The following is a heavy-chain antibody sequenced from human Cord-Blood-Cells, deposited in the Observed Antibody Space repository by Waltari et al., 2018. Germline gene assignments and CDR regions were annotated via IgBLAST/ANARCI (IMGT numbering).Heavy chain of an antibody. J-gene: IGHJ4*02. Sequence: EVQLVESGGGLVKPGGSLRLSCAASGFTFSSYSITWVRQAPGKGLEWVSSISSSSSYIYYADSVKGRFTISRDNAKNSLYLQMNSLRAEDTAVYYCARSASSSWFDYWGQGTLVTVSS. CDR2: ISSSSSYI. D-gene: IGHD6-13*01. CDR1: GFTFSSYS. V-gene: IGHV3-21*01. CDR3: ARSASSSWFDY.